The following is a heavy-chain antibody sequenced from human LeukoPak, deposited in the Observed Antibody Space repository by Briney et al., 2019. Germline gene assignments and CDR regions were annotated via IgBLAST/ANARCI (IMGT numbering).Heavy chain of an antibody. CDR1: GFTFSSYS. Sequence: GGSLRLSCAASGFTFSSYSMNWVRQAPGKGLEWVSSISSSSSYIYYADSVKGRFTISRDNAKNSLYLQMNSLRAEDAAVYYCASSPTYYDFWSGSPGRDYWGQGTLVTVSS. V-gene: IGHV3-21*01. CDR3: ASSPTYYDFWSGSPGRDY. CDR2: ISSSSSYI. J-gene: IGHJ4*02. D-gene: IGHD3-3*01.